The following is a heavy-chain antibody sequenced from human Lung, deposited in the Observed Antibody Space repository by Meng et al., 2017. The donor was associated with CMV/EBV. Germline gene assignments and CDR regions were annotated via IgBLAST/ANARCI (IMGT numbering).Heavy chain of an antibody. Sequence: SXXVSXKASGGTVSTYTVSWVRQAPGQGLEWMGRAIPMAGIEGGVANYAQKFRGRVTITADKSTGTAYMELSSLRSEDTAIYYCARDKNNYPYNWLDPLGQGXPVTVSS. CDR2: AIPMAGIEGGVA. V-gene: IGHV1-69*04. D-gene: IGHD4-11*01. CDR3: ARDKNNYPYNWLDP. CDR1: GGTVSTYT. J-gene: IGHJ5*02.